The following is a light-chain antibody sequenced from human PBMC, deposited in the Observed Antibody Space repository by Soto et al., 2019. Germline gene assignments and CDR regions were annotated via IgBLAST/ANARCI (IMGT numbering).Light chain of an antibody. CDR2: EAA. CDR1: QSLLYSDGKTY. V-gene: IGKV2D-29*01. J-gene: IGKJ2*01. CDR3: MQSLRHPLYT. Sequence: DIVMTQTPLSLSVSPGQPASISCKSSQSLLYSDGKTYLFWYLQKPGQPPHLLIYEAANRFSGVPDRFSGSGSATDFTLKISRVEAEDVGVYYCMQSLRHPLYTFGQGTKLEIK.